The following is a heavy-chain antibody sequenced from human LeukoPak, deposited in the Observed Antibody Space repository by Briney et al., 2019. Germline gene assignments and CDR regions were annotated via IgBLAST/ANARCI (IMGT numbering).Heavy chain of an antibody. CDR2: IKSKTDGGTT. Sequence: PGGSLRLSCAASGFTFSNAWMSWVRQTPGKGLEWVGRIKSKTDGGTTDYAAPVKGRFTISRDDSKNTLYLQMNSLKTEDTAVYYCTTDTGSWGFDYWGQGTLVTVSS. CDR1: GFTFSNAW. V-gene: IGHV3-15*01. D-gene: IGHD6-13*01. J-gene: IGHJ4*02. CDR3: TTDTGSWGFDY.